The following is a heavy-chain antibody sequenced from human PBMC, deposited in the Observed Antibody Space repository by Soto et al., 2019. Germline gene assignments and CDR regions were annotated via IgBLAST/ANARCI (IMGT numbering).Heavy chain of an antibody. CDR1: GSTFISYS. CDR2: IITYNGNT. J-gene: IGHJ4*02. CDR3: AREGAHSSGWYDYFDQ. V-gene: IGHV1-18*04. Sequence: QVQLGQSGGEVTKPGASGHISCKATGSTFISYSITWVRQAPGQGLEWMGWIITYNGNTKYAQSLKGRVTLTRDTSTNTAFMTIRGLRSDDTAKYSCAREGAHSSGWYDYFDQWGQGTLVAVSS. D-gene: IGHD6-19*01.